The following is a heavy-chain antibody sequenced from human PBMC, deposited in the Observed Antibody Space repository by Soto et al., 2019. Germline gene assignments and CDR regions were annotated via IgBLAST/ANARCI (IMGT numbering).Heavy chain of an antibody. CDR1: GFTFSSFS. CDR3: TREGLGAGAELRYFIRPPDV. D-gene: IGHD3-9*01. CDR2: ISSGPPTT. J-gene: IGHJ6*02. V-gene: IGHV3-48*01. Sequence: EVQLVESGGGLVQPGGSLRLSCAASGFTFSSFSMNWVRQAPGQGLERVSYISSGPPTTYYADSVRGRFTISRDNAKTSLYLTMDSLRAEDRAVYYCTREGLGAGAELRYFIRPPDVWGQGTTVTVSS.